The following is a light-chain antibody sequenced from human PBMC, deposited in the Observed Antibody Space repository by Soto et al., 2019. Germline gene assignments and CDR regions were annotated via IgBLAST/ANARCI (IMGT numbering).Light chain of an antibody. CDR3: KQRSNWPPIFT. J-gene: IGKJ3*01. Sequence: EIVLTQSPATLSLSPGERATLSCRASQSVSSYLAWYQQKPGQAPRLLIYDASNRATGIPARFSGRGSGTDFTLTISSLEPEDFAVYYCKQRSNWPPIFTFGPGTKVSIK. CDR1: QSVSSY. V-gene: IGKV3-11*01. CDR2: DAS.